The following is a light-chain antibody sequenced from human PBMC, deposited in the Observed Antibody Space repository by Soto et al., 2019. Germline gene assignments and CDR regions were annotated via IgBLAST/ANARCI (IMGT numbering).Light chain of an antibody. CDR3: QQSYSTPLT. CDR1: QSISSY. J-gene: IGKJ4*01. V-gene: IGKV1-39*01. Sequence: DIQMTQSPSSLSASVGDRVTITCRASQSISSYLNWYQQKPGKAPKLLIYAASSLQSGVPSRFSGSGSGTYFTLTISSLQPADFATYYCQQSYSTPLTFGGGKKVEIK. CDR2: AAS.